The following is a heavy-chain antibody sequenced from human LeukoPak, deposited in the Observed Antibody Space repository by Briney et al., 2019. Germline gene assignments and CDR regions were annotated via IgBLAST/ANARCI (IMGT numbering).Heavy chain of an antibody. CDR3: ARSYDILTGYYQYYFDY. Sequence: SETLSLTCTVSAGSISSYYWSWLRQPPGKGLEWIGSMSYTGSTNYNPSLKSRVTMSVDTSKNQFSLKLSSVTAADTAVYYCARSYDILTGYYQYYFDYWGQGTLVTVSS. J-gene: IGHJ4*02. V-gene: IGHV4-59*01. CDR2: MSYTGST. D-gene: IGHD3-9*01. CDR1: AGSISSYY.